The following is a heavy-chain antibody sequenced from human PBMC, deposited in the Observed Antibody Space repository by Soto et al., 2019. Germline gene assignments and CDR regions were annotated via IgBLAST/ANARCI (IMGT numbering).Heavy chain of an antibody. V-gene: IGHV4-59*01. CDR1: GGSISRYY. D-gene: IGHD6-19*01. CDR2: IYYSGST. Sequence: SGTLSPPRPVSGGSISRYYLDWVRPPPGKGLEWIGYIYYSGSTNYNPSLKSRVTISVDTSKNQFSLKLSSVTAADTAVYYCASTAHSSGWYSGGFDYWGQGTLVTVSS. CDR3: ASTAHSSGWYSGGFDY. J-gene: IGHJ4*02.